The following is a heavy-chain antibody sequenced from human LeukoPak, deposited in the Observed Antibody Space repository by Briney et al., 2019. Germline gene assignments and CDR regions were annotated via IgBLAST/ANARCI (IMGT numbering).Heavy chain of an antibody. Sequence: SVKVSCKASGGTFSSYAISWVRQAPGQGLEWMGGIIPIFGTANYAQKFQGRVTITADESTSTAYMELSSLRSEDTAVYYCARVPGYSYAFDYWGQGTLVTVPS. CDR3: ARVPGYSYAFDY. D-gene: IGHD5-18*01. J-gene: IGHJ4*02. CDR1: GGTFSSYA. V-gene: IGHV1-69*13. CDR2: IIPIFGTA.